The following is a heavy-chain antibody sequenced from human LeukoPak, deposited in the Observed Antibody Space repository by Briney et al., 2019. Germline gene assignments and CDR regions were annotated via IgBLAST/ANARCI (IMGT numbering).Heavy chain of an antibody. CDR1: GFTFSSYS. V-gene: IGHV3-30-3*01. D-gene: IGHD2-2*02. CDR3: ARDTREYCSSTSCYTDYYYYYMDV. Sequence: GGSLRLSCAASGFTFSSYSMNWVRQAPGKGLEWVAVISYDGSNKYYADSVKGRFTISRDNSKNTLYLQMNSLRAEDTAVYYCARDTREYCSSTSCYTDYYYYYMDVWGKGTTVTVSS. CDR2: ISYDGSNK. J-gene: IGHJ6*03.